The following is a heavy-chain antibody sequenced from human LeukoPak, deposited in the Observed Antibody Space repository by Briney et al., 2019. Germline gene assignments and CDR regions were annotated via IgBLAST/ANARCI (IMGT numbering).Heavy chain of an antibody. V-gene: IGHV3-11*01. CDR3: ARVRDYSKGNWFDP. Sequence: PGGSLRLSCAASGFTFSDYYMSWIRQAPGKGLEWVSYISSSGSTIYYADSVKGRFTISRDNAKNSLYLQMNSLRAEDTAVYYCARVRDYSKGNWFDPWGQGTLVTVSS. CDR2: ISSSGSTI. J-gene: IGHJ5*02. CDR1: GFTFSDYY. D-gene: IGHD4-11*01.